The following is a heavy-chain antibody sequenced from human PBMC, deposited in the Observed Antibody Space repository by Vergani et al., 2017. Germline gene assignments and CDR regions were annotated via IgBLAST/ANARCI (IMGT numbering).Heavy chain of an antibody. CDR2: INHSGST. CDR1: GGSFSGYY. V-gene: IGHV4-34*01. Sequence: QVQLQQWGAGLLKPSETLSLTCAVYGGSFSGYYWSWIRQPPGKGLEWIGEINHSGSTNYNPSLKSRVTISVDTSKNQFSLQLSSVTAADTAVYYCARGPRGIYCSSTSCPRRYWFDPWGQGTLVTVSS. J-gene: IGHJ5*02. D-gene: IGHD2-2*01. CDR3: ARGPRGIYCSSTSCPRRYWFDP.